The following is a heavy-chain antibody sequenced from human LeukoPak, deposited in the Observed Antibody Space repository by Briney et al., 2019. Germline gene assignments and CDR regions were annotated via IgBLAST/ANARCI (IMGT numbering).Heavy chain of an antibody. CDR3: ARGFIRDFWSGYYIGLFFDC. D-gene: IGHD3-3*01. CDR2: ISSSGSTI. Sequence: GGSLRLSCAASGFTFSSYEMNWVRQAPGKGLEWVSYISSSGSTIYYADSVKGRFTISRDNAKNSLYLQMNSLRAEDTAVYYCARGFIRDFWSGYYIGLFFDCWGQGTLVTVSS. CDR1: GFTFSSYE. V-gene: IGHV3-48*03. J-gene: IGHJ4*02.